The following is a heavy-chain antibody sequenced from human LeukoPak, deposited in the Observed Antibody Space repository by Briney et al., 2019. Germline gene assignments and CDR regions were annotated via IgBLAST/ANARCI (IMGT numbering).Heavy chain of an antibody. CDR2: ISAYNGNT. J-gene: IGHJ4*02. Sequence: ASVKVSCKASGYTFISYGITWVRQAPGRGLEWMGWISAYNGNTNYAQKLQGRVTMTTDTSTRTAYMELRSLRSDDTAGYYCAKYEPIVGATVDHWGQGTLVTVSS. D-gene: IGHD1-26*01. CDR1: GYTFISYG. V-gene: IGHV1-18*01. CDR3: AKYEPIVGATVDH.